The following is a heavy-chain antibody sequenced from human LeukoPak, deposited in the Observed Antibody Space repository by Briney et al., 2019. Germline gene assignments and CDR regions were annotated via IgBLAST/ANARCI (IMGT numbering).Heavy chain of an antibody. CDR3: AKDPLPYSSGWSLFDY. D-gene: IGHD6-19*01. V-gene: IGHV3-30*18. CDR1: GFTFSSYG. CDR2: ISYDGSNK. Sequence: GSLRLSCAASGFTFSSYGMHWVRQAPGKGLEWVAVISYDGSNKYYADSVKGRFTISRDNSKNTLYLQMNSLRAEDTAVYYCAKDPLPYSSGWSLFDYWGQGTLVTVSS. J-gene: IGHJ4*02.